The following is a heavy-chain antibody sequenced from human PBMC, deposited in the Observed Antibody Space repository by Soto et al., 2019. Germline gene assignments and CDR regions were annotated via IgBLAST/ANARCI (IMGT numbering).Heavy chain of an antibody. D-gene: IGHD6-19*01. Sequence: EVPLLESGGGLVQPGGSLRLSCAASGFTLSSYAMSWVRQAPGKGLEWVSAIRGSDGSTYYADSVKGRFTISRDNSKNTLYLQMNSLRAEDTAVYYCAKEGEHSSGWANFDYWGQGTLVTVSS. CDR1: GFTLSSYA. V-gene: IGHV3-23*01. CDR3: AKEGEHSSGWANFDY. CDR2: IRGSDGST. J-gene: IGHJ4*02.